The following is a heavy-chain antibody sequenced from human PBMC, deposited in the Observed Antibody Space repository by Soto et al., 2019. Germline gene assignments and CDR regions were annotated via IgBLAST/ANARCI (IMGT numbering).Heavy chain of an antibody. CDR3: VISYEIRPTGMDV. CDR1: GGTFSSYA. D-gene: IGHD3-3*01. J-gene: IGHJ6*02. Sequence: QVQLVQSGAEVKNPGSSVKVSCKASGGTFSSYAISWVRQAPGQGLECMGGVIPIFGPANYAQKFQGSVTITADESTSTAYMELSSLRSEDTAVYYCVISYEIRPTGMDVWGRGTTVTVSS. CDR2: VIPIFGPA. V-gene: IGHV1-69*01.